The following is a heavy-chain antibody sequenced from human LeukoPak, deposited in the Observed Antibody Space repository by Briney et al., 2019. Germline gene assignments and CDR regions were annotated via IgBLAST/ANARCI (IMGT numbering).Heavy chain of an antibody. CDR2: IKHSGST. CDR1: GGPLSGYY. J-gene: IGHJ4*02. Sequence: SEPLSLTRAVYGGPLSGYYWSWTAPPPGKGLEWLGEIKHSGSTNYNTSLQSRVTISVDTAKNQFSLKLSSVTAADAAVYYWARGGRLMVTSRRMIDYWGQGTLVTVSS. CDR3: ARGGRLMVTSRRMIDY. D-gene: IGHD5-18*01. V-gene: IGHV4-34*01.